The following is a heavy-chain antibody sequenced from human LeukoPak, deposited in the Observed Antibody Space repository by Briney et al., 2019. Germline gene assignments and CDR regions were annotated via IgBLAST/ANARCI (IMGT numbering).Heavy chain of an antibody. J-gene: IGHJ4*02. CDR2: ISSSSSYI. Sequence: GGSLRLLCAASGSTFSRCCMNWVRQAPGKGLEWVSSISSSSSYIYYADSVRGRFTISRDNAKNSLYLQMNSLRAEDTAVYYCARDRSDSSGRACGGQGTLVTVSS. V-gene: IGHV3-21*01. CDR3: ARDRSDSSGRAC. CDR1: GSTFSRCC. D-gene: IGHD6-19*01.